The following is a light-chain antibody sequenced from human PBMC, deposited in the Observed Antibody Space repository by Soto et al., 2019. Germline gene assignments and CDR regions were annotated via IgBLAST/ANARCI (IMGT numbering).Light chain of an antibody. J-gene: IGKJ1*01. CDR2: AAS. V-gene: IGKV1-39*02. CDR1: QSISSY. Sequence: DIQMTQSPSSLSASIGDRVTITCRASQSISSYLNWFQQKPGEAPKLLIQAASSLQSGVPSRFSGSGSGTDFTLTISSLQAEDVAVYYCQRYYSTLPTFGQGTKVEIK. CDR3: QRYYSTLPT.